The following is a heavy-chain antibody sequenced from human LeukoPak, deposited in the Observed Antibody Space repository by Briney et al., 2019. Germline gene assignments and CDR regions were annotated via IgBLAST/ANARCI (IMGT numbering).Heavy chain of an antibody. V-gene: IGHV3-74*01. J-gene: IGHJ4*02. CDR1: GFSFSGYV. CDR2: ITSDGTST. Sequence: PGGSLRLSCAASGFSFSGYVMSWVRQAPGKGLVWVSRITSDGTSTNYADSVKGRFTISRDNAKNTLYLQMDSLRAEDTAVYYCARDRKYSCDYRGQGTLVTVSS. CDR3: ARDRKYSCDY. D-gene: IGHD5-18*01.